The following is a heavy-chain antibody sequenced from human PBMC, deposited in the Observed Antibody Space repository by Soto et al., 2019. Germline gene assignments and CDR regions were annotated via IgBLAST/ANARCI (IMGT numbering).Heavy chain of an antibody. CDR2: ISSSSSTI. CDR1: GFTFSSYN. D-gene: IGHD3-22*01. J-gene: IGHJ4*02. CDR3: ARGGYYYDSSGYRV. V-gene: IGHV3-48*02. Sequence: GGSLRLSCAASGFTFSSYNMNWVRQAPGKGLEWVSYISSSSSTIYYADSVKGRFTISRDNAKNSLYLQMNSLRDEDTAVYYCARGGYYYDSSGYRVWGQGTMVTGSS.